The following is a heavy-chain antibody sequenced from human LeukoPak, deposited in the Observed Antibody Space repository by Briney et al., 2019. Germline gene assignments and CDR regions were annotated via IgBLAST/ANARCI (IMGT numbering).Heavy chain of an antibody. D-gene: IGHD2-2*01. J-gene: IGHJ4*02. V-gene: IGHV3-30-3*01. CDR3: ARDPTEFLYCSSTSCYLYPDY. CDR2: ISYDGSNK. Sequence: PGRSLRLSCAASGFTFSSYAMHWVRQAPGKGLEWVAVISYDGSNKYYADSVKGRFTISRDNSKNTLYLQMNSLRAEDTAVYYCARDPTEFLYCSSTSCYLYPDYWGQGTLVTVSS. CDR1: GFTFSSYA.